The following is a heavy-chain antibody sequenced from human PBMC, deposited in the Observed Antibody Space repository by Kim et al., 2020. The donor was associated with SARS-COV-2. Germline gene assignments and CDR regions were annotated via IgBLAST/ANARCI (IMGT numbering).Heavy chain of an antibody. Sequence: SETLSLTCTVSGGSISSGGYYWSWIRQHPGKGLEWIGYIYYSGSTYYNPSLKSRVTISVDTSKNQFSLKLSSVTAADTAVYYCARDVGRGSLEGGMDVWGQGTTVTVSS. CDR2: IYYSGST. D-gene: IGHD1-26*01. CDR1: GGSISSGGYY. V-gene: IGHV4-31*03. J-gene: IGHJ6*02. CDR3: ARDVGRGSLEGGMDV.